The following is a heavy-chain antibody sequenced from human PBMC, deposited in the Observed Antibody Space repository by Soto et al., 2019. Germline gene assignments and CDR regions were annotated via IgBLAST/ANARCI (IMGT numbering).Heavy chain of an antibody. V-gene: IGHV4-59*01. Sequence: SETLSLTCTVSGGSISSYYWSWIRQPPGKGLEWIGYIYYSGSTNYNPSLKSRVTISVDTSKNQFSLKLSSVTAADTAVYYCARGERYYGSANWFDPWGQGTLVTVSS. CDR1: GGSISSYY. CDR3: ARGERYYGSANWFDP. D-gene: IGHD3-10*01. J-gene: IGHJ5*02. CDR2: IYYSGST.